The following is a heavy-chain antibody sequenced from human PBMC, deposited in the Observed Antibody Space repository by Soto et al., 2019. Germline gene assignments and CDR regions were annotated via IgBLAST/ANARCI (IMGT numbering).Heavy chain of an antibody. D-gene: IGHD3-3*01. CDR2: ISSKSSYI. CDR1: GFIFSSYS. V-gene: IGHV3-21*01. CDR3: ARDRDDFWSGEGDY. J-gene: IGHJ4*02. Sequence: GGSLRLSCAASGFIFSSYSMNWVRQAPGKGLEWVSSISSKSSYIYYAGSVKGRFTISRDNAKNSLYLQMNSLRAEDTAVYYCARDRDDFWSGEGDYWGQGTLVTVSS.